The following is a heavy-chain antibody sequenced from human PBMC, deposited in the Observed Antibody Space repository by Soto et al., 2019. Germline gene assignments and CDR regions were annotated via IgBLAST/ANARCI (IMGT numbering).Heavy chain of an antibody. J-gene: IGHJ4*02. V-gene: IGHV4-31*03. CDR1: GGSISSGGYY. CDR3: ARTALRGRGYFDY. D-gene: IGHD3-10*01. CDR2: IYYSGST. Sequence: NPSETLSLTCTVSGGSISSGGYYWSWIRQHPGKGLEWIGYIYYSGSTYYNPSLKSRVTISVDTSKNQFSLKLSSVTAADTAVYYCARTALRGRGYFDYWGQGTLVTVSS.